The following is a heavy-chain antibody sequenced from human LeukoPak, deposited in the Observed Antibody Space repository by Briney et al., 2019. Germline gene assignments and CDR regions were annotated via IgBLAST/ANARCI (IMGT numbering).Heavy chain of an antibody. Sequence: GGSLRLSCQASGFTFDDYGMSWVRQAPGEGLEWVSGINWNGGSTGYADSVQGRFTISRDNAKSSLYLQLNSLRVEDTALYYCARVQRELMWYYFDCWGQGTLVTVPS. V-gene: IGHV3-20*04. CDR3: ARVQRELMWYYFDC. D-gene: IGHD1-1*01. J-gene: IGHJ4*02. CDR2: INWNGGST. CDR1: GFTFDDYG.